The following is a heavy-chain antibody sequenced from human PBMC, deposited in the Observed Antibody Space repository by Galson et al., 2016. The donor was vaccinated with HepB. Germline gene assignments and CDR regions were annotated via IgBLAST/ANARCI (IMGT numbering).Heavy chain of an antibody. CDR2: ISSSSSYI. CDR1: GFTFSSFG. D-gene: IGHD3-22*01. CDR3: ASLRYDSSSGDY. Sequence: SLRLSCAASGFTFSSFGMNWVRQAPGKGLEWVSFISSSSSYIYYADSVKGRFTISRDNTKNSLFLQMNSLRAEDTAVYYCASLRYDSSSGDYWGQGTLVTVSS. V-gene: IGHV3-21*01. J-gene: IGHJ4*02.